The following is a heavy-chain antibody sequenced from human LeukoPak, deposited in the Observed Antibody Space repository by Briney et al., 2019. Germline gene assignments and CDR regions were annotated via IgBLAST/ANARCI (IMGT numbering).Heavy chain of an antibody. CDR3: ARDEGMVIDY. CDR1: GFTFSSYA. V-gene: IGHV3-30*04. D-gene: IGHD4-23*01. CDR2: ISYDGSNK. Sequence: PGGSLRLSCAASGFTFSSYAMHWVRQAPGKGLEWVAVISYDGSNKYYADSVKGRFTICRDNSKNTLYLQMNSLRAEDTAVYYCARDEGMVIDYWGQGTLVTVSS. J-gene: IGHJ4*02.